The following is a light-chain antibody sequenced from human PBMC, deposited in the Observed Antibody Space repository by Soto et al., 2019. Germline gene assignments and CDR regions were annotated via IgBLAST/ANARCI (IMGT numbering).Light chain of an antibody. J-gene: IGKJ5*01. Sequence: IVLTQSPGTLSLSPGEGATLSCRASQPVNSGYLAWYQQKPGQAPRLLVYGASSRATGIPDRFSGSGSGTDFTLTISRLEPEDFAVYYCQQHGTSPITFGQGTRLEIK. CDR3: QQHGTSPIT. CDR2: GAS. V-gene: IGKV3-20*01. CDR1: QPVNSGY.